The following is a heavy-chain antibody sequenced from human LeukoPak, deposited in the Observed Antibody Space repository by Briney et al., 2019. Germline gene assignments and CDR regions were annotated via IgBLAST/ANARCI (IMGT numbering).Heavy chain of an antibody. J-gene: IGHJ6*03. V-gene: IGHV3-15*01. D-gene: IGHD6-13*01. CDR3: TTGSEAAGAYYYYYYMGV. CDR1: GFTFSNAW. CDR2: IKSKTDGGTT. Sequence: GGSLRLSCAASGFTFSNAWMSWVRQAPGKGLEWVGRIKSKTDGGTTDYAAPVKGRFTISRDDSKNTLYLQMNSLKTEDTAVYYCTTGSEAAGAYYYYYYMGVWGKGTTVTVSS.